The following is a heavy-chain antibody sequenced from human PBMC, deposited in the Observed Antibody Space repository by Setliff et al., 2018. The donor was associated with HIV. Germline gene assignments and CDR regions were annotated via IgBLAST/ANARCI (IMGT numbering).Heavy chain of an antibody. V-gene: IGHV1-18*01. CDR3: ARWSCGRATCYDSPYNWFDP. J-gene: IGHJ5*02. CDR2: ISPYNGHT. CDR1: GHTFTSYG. Sequence: GASAKVSCKASGHTFTSYGSGWVRQAPGQGLEWMGWISPYNGHTNYAQKLQGRVTMTTDTSTSTTYMELTSLRSDDTAVYYCARWSCGRATCYDSPYNWFDPWGQGTLVTVSS. D-gene: IGHD2-2*01.